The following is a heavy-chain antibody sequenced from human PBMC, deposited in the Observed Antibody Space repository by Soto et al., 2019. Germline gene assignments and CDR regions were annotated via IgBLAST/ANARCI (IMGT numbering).Heavy chain of an antibody. CDR1: GGTFSNYA. CDR2: IILPFGTP. J-gene: IGHJ4*02. Sequence: QVRLVQSEAEVKKPGSSVKVSCKASGGTFSNYAITWVRQAPGQGLEWMGVIILPFGTPNYAQTFQGRATITAEESMSTAYMELSGLRSEDTAVYYCARGPDIEGFADNWGRGTLVTVSS. CDR3: ARGPDIEGFADN. V-gene: IGHV1-69*12.